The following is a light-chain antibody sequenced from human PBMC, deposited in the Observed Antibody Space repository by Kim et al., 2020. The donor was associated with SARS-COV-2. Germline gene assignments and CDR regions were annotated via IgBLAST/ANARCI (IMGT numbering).Light chain of an antibody. CDR1: QTISPW. Sequence: DIQMTQSPSTLSASVGDRVTITCRASQTISPWLAWYQQKPGKAPNLLIYEASTLDSGVPSRFSGSGSGTEFTLTITNLQPDDLATYYCKQYETYPLTFGGGTKVEI. V-gene: IGKV1-5*03. CDR2: EAS. CDR3: KQYETYPLT. J-gene: IGKJ4*01.